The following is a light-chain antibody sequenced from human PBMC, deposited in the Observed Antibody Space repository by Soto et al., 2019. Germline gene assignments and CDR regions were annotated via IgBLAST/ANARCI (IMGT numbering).Light chain of an antibody. CDR3: QQYISLPYT. CDR1: QGLTND. V-gene: IGKV1-33*01. CDR2: DMV. J-gene: IGKJ2*01. Sequence: DIQMTQSPPSLAASVGDRVTITCQASQGLTNDLNWYQQKPGQAPKLLIYDMVTLEEGVPSRFSGGGSGTDFTFTISGLQPEDAAIYSCQQYISLPYTFGQGTKLEIK.